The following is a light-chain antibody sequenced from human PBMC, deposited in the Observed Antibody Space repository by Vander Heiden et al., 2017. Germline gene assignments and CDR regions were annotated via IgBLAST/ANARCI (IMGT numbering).Light chain of an antibody. CDR1: QSVSSSY. V-gene: IGKV3-20*01. CDR3: QHYGSSPYT. J-gene: IGKJ2*01. CDR2: GAS. Sequence: EIVLTQSPGTLSLSPGERATLSCRASQSVSSSYLAWYQQKPGQAPRLLIFGASSRATGIPDRFSGSGSGTDFTLTISRLEPEDFALYYCQHYGSSPYTFGQGTKLXIK.